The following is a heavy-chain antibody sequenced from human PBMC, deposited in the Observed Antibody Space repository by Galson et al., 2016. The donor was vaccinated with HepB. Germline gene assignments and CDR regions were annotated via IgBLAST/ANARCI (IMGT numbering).Heavy chain of an antibody. D-gene: IGHD3-16*02. CDR3: ARVQTFYDYIWGTSRPRYFDY. Sequence: SLRLSCAASGFTFSSYEMNWVRQAPGKGLEWVSLIYSGGSTYYADSVRGRFTISRDISKNTLFLEMLSLRAEDTAVYYCARVQTFYDYIWGTSRPRYFDYWGQGTLVTVSS. V-gene: IGHV3-53*01. CDR2: IYSGGST. J-gene: IGHJ4*02. CDR1: GFTFSSYE.